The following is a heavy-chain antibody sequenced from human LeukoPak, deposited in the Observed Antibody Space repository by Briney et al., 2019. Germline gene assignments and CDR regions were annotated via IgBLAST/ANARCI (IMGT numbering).Heavy chain of an antibody. CDR3: ARVGSSGWPSDY. V-gene: IGHV3-66*01. CDR1: GFTFSTYN. CDR2: IYSGGNT. J-gene: IGHJ4*02. Sequence: GGSLRLSCAPSGFTFSTYNMNWVRQAPGKGLEWVSVIYSGGNTHYADSVKGRFTISRDNSKNTLHLQMNSLRAEDTAVYYCARVGSSGWPSDYWGQGTLVIVSS. D-gene: IGHD6-19*01.